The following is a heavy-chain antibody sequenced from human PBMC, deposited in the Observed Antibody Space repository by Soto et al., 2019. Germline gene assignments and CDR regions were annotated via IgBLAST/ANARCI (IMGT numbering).Heavy chain of an antibody. V-gene: IGHV3-23*01. CDR2: ITGSGKTT. Sequence: GGSLRLSCAASGFTFNSYAMSWVRQAPGKGLEWVSAITGSGKTTYYADSVKGRFTISRDKFQSTLYLQMNSLRAEDTAVYYCAKDDVYYDFWSGHPYFANWGKGTPVTVSS. CDR1: GFTFNSYA. CDR3: AKDDVYYDFWSGHPYFAN. J-gene: IGHJ4*02. D-gene: IGHD3-3*01.